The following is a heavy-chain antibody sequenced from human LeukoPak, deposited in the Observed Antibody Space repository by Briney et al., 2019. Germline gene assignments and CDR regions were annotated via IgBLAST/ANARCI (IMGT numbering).Heavy chain of an antibody. V-gene: IGHV3-23*01. CDR3: ARDLMDYDVSTGLHHYYMDV. Sequence: GGSLRLSCAASGFTFSTYAMSWVRQAPGKGLEWVSTICGSGGSTYYADSVKGRFTISRDNSKNTLYLQMNSLRVEDTAVYYCARDLMDYDVSTGLHHYYMDVWGQGTTVTVSS. J-gene: IGHJ6*02. CDR1: GFTFSTYA. D-gene: IGHD3-9*01. CDR2: ICGSGGST.